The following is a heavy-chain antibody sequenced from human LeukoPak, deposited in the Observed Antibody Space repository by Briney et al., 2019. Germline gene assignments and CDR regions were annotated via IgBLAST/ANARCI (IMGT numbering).Heavy chain of an antibody. V-gene: IGHV1-18*01. CDR3: ARDYNLWRNYDGFDI. J-gene: IGHJ3*02. CDR1: GGTFSSYG. CDR2: ISAFNGNT. D-gene: IGHD3-3*01. Sequence: GASVKVSCKASGGTFSSYGISWVRQAPGQGLEWMGWISAFNGNTYYAQKFQGRVTMTTDTSTTTAYMELRSLRSDDTAVYYCARDYNLWRNYDGFDIWGQGTKVTVSS.